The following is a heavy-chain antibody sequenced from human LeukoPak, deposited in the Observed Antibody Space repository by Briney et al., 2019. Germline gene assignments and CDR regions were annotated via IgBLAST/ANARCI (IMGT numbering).Heavy chain of an antibody. Sequence: SETLSLTCTVSGDSISGSYWTWVRQPPGQGLEWIGQIHYSGRADYNPSLKRRITISVDTSKNQMSLTLTSVTAADTAIYYCVIFGVDYDMGVWGQGTTVTVSS. J-gene: IGHJ6*02. CDR3: VIFGVDYDMGV. CDR1: GDSISGSY. V-gene: IGHV4-59*01. CDR2: IHYSGRA. D-gene: IGHD3-16*01.